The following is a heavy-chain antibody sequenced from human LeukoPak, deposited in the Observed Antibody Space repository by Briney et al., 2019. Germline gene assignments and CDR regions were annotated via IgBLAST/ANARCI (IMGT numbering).Heavy chain of an antibody. D-gene: IGHD6-6*01. J-gene: IGHJ4*02. CDR1: GFTFSSYW. CDR2: IKQDGSEK. CDR3: ARGPIAARPWYYFDY. Sequence: GGSLRLSCAASGFTFSSYWTSWVRQAPGKGLEWVANIKQDGSEKYYVDSVKGRFTISRDNAKNSLYQQMNSLRAEDTAVYYCARGPIAARPWYYFDYWGQGTLVTVSS. V-gene: IGHV3-7*01.